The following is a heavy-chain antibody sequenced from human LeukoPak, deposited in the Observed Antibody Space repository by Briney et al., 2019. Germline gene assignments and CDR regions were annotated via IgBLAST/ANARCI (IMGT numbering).Heavy chain of an antibody. V-gene: IGHV3-66*01. J-gene: IGHJ4*02. CDR3: ARGMRGDYGKIDY. CDR2: MYSGGNT. Sequence: GGSLRVSCAASGFTVSGNYMSWVRQAPGNGLEWVSLMYSGGNTYYADSVKGRFTISRDNFKNMLYLQMNSLRAEDTAVYYCARGMRGDYGKIDYWGQGTLVTVSS. CDR1: GFTVSGNY. D-gene: IGHD4-17*01.